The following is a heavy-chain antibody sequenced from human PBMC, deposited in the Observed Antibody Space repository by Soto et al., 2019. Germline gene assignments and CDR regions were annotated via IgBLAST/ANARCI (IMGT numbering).Heavy chain of an antibody. Sequence: EVQLLQSGGALMQPGGSLRLSCAASGFTFTRYSMNWVRQAPGKGLEWVSSISSTTNYIYYADSMKGRFTVSRDNAKNSVYLEMNSLSAEDTAVYYCARESEDLTSNFDYWGQGTLVTVSS. J-gene: IGHJ4*02. CDR1: GFTFTRYS. CDR2: ISSTTNYI. V-gene: IGHV3-21*01. CDR3: ARESEDLTSNFDY.